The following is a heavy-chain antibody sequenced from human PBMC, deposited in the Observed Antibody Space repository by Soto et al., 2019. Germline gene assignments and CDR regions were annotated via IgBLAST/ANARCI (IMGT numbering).Heavy chain of an antibody. CDR1: GYSFTSYW. CDR2: IYPGDSDT. D-gene: IGHD2-2*01. Sequence: GESLKISCKGSGYSFTSYWIGWVRQMPGKGLEWMGIIYPGDSDTRYSPSFQGQVTISADKSISTAYLQWSSLKASDTAMYYCARAAGYCSSTSCSQADYYYMDVWGKGTTVTVSS. J-gene: IGHJ6*03. V-gene: IGHV5-51*01. CDR3: ARAAGYCSSTSCSQADYYYMDV.